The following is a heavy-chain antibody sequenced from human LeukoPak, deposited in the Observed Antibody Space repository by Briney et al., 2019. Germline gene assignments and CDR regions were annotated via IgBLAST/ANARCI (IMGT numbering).Heavy chain of an antibody. CDR2: IRSKANDETT. Sequence: GGSLRLSCTASGFTFGDYAMSWVRQAPGKGLAWVGFIRSKANDETTEYAASVKGRFTISRDDSKSIAYLQMNTLKTEDTAVYYCTRTGRWLHPYWGQGTLVTVSS. V-gene: IGHV3-49*04. J-gene: IGHJ4*02. CDR3: TRTGRWLHPY. D-gene: IGHD5-24*01. CDR1: GFTFGDYA.